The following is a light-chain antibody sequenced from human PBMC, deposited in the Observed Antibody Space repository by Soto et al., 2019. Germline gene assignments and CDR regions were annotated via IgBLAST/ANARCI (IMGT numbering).Light chain of an antibody. V-gene: IGKV3-20*01. J-gene: IGKJ2*01. CDR3: QQYGGSTIFT. CDR1: QSVSSSN. Sequence: EIVLTQSPGTLSLSPGERATLSCRASQSVSSSNLAWYYQKPGQAPRLLIFGASSRATGIPDRFSGSGSVTDFTLTINSVEPEDLGVYYCQQYGGSTIFTCGQVTKLEV. CDR2: GAS.